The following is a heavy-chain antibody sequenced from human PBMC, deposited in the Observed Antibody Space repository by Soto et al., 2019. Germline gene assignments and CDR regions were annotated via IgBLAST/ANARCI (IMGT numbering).Heavy chain of an antibody. D-gene: IGHD3-10*01. J-gene: IGHJ5*02. CDR3: VRGLWFGQLSADL. CDR2: IYISGST. V-gene: IGHV3-53*04. Sequence: EAQLVESGGGLVQPGGSLRLSCAASGFSVSSTYMSWVRQAPGKGLEWVSVIYISGSTLYADSLRGRFTTSRQNSENTLFLQLMSLRLEDTVVYYCVRGLWFGQLSADLWGQGPLVTVSS. CDR1: GFSVSSTY.